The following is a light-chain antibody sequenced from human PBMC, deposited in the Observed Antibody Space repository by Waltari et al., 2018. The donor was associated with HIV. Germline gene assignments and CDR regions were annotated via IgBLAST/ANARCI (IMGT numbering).Light chain of an antibody. CDR1: QSVSSSY. CDR3: QQYGSSSYT. V-gene: IGKV3-20*01. Sequence: IVLTQSPGTLSLSTGESDTLSCRASQSVSSSYLAWYQQKPGQAPRLLIYGASSRATGIPDRFSGSGSGTDFTLTISRLEPEDFAVYYCQQYGSSSYTFGQGTKLEIK. CDR2: GAS. J-gene: IGKJ2*01.